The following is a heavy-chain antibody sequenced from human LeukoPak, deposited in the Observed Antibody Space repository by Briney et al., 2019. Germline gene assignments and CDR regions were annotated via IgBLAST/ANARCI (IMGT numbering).Heavy chain of an antibody. CDR3: ARDNPGFDY. Sequence: GGSLRLSCGASGFPFSHFAMTWVRQTPGGGLEWVATIHGPGTATHYADSVRGRFAISRDNSKNTLYLQMNSLRAEDTAVYYCARDNPGFDYWGQGTLVTVSS. CDR2: IHGPGTAT. V-gene: IGHV3-23*01. J-gene: IGHJ4*02. CDR1: GFPFSHFA.